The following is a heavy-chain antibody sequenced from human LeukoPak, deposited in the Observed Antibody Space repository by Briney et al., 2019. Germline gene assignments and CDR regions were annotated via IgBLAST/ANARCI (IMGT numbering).Heavy chain of an antibody. D-gene: IGHD5-18*01. Sequence: PSETLSLTCTVSGGSISSYYWRWIPHPPGKGLECIGYIYYSGSTNYNPSLKSRVTISVDTSKNQFSLKLSSVTAADTAVYYCARSVDTAMVSGWRDWFDPWGQGTLVTVSS. CDR2: IYYSGST. V-gene: IGHV4-59*01. CDR1: GGSISSYY. CDR3: ARSVDTAMVSGWRDWFDP. J-gene: IGHJ5*02.